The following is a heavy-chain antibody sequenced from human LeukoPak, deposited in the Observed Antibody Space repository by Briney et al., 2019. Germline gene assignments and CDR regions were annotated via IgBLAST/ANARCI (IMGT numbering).Heavy chain of an antibody. J-gene: IGHJ5*02. CDR2: IIPIFGTA. D-gene: IGHD6-6*01. V-gene: IGHV1-69*13. CDR1: GGTFSSYA. Sequence: ASVKVSCKASGGTFSSYAISWVRQAPGQGLEWMGGIIPIFGTANYAQKFQGRVTITADESTSTAYMELSSLRSEDTAVYYCARGKYSPDWFDPWGQGTLVTVSS. CDR3: ARGKYSPDWFDP.